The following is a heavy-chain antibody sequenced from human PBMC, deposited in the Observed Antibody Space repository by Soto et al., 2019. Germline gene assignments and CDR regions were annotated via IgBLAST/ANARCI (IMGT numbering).Heavy chain of an antibody. CDR2: ISGSGGST. Sequence: VQLVQSGAEVKKPGSSVKVSCKASGGTFSSYAISWVRQAPGKGLEWVSAISGSGGSTYYADSVKGRFTISSDNSKNTLYLQMNSLRAEDTAVYYCAKRIAAAGPKYYYYGMDVWGQGTTVTVSS. CDR1: GGTFSSYA. CDR3: AKRIAAAGPKYYYYGMDV. D-gene: IGHD6-13*01. J-gene: IGHJ6*02. V-gene: IGHV3-23*04.